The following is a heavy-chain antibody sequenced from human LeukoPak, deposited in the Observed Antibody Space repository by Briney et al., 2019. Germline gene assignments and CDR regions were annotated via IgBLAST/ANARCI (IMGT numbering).Heavy chain of an antibody. CDR3: ARDGWLQLHAFDI. CDR2: INPSGGST. Sequence: ASVKVSCKASGYTFTSYYMHWVRQAPGQGLEWMGIINPSGGSTSYAQKFQGRVTITADESTSTAYMEVNSLGSEDTAVYYCARDGWLQLHAFDIWGQGTMVTVSS. D-gene: IGHD5-24*01. V-gene: IGHV1-46*01. CDR1: GYTFTSYY. J-gene: IGHJ3*02.